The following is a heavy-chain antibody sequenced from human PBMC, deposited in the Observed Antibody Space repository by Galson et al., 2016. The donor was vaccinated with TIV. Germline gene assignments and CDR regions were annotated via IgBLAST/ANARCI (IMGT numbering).Heavy chain of an antibody. D-gene: IGHD3-22*01. CDR2: IIPLLGIG. V-gene: IGHV1-69*02. CDR1: GGTLSRFT. Sequence: SVKVSCKASGGTLSRFTVSWVRQAPGQGLEWMGRIIPLLGIGNHAQKFQNRVAITADRSTSAAYMELSSLKSEDTAVYYCAIYDSSGYYSAEFFQQWGKGTLLIVSS. CDR3: AIYDSSGYYSAEFFQQ. J-gene: IGHJ1*01.